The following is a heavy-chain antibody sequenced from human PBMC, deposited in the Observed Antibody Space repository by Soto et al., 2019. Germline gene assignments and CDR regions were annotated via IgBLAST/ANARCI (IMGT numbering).Heavy chain of an antibody. D-gene: IGHD2-15*01. V-gene: IGHV2-5*02. CDR3: AHPPQIVSPWGYAY. CDR2: IFWDDDK. Sequence: QITLKESGPTMVKPTQTLTLTCTFSGFSLSTSGVGVGWIRQPPGEALEWLALIFWDDDKRYSPSLNSRLTITKDTSKNQVVLTMTKMDPIDTATYYCAHPPQIVSPWGYAYWGQGTLVTVSS. CDR1: GFSLSTSGVG. J-gene: IGHJ4*02.